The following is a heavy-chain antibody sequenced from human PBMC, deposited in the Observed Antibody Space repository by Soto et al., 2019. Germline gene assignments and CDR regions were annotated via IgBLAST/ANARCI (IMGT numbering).Heavy chain of an antibody. CDR3: AKERCGADFDF. V-gene: IGHV3-30*18. CDR1: GFTLSNYG. Sequence: QLQLVESGGGVVQPGRSLRLSCAVSGFTLSNYGMHWVRQAPGKGLEWVAVISADGNEKYYGDSVKGRFTISRDKSKKTLDLQMNSLRAEDTAVYYCAKERCGADFDFWGRGTLVTVSS. J-gene: IGHJ4*02. CDR2: ISADGNEK. D-gene: IGHD1-26*01.